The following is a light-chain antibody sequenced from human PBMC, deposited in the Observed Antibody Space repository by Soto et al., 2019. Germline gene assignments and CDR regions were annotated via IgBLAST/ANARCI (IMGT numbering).Light chain of an antibody. Sequence: EVVMTQSPATLSVSPGESATLSCRASESVSSNLAWYQQRPGQAPRLVIYGASTRATGIPARFSGSGSGTEFILTISSLQPDDFATYYCQQANSFPITCGQGTRLE. CDR3: QQANSFPIT. CDR1: ESVSSN. CDR2: GAS. V-gene: IGKV3-15*01. J-gene: IGKJ5*01.